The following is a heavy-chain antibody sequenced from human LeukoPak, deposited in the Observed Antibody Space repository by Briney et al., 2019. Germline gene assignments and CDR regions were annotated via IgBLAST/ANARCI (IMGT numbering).Heavy chain of an antibody. CDR2: INHSGST. Sequence: PSETLSLTCAVYGGSFSGYCWSWIRQPPGKGLEWIGEINHSGSTNYNPSLKSRVTISVDTSKNQFSLKLSSVTAADTAVYYCARLQLTTYYFDYWGQGTLVTVSS. J-gene: IGHJ4*02. D-gene: IGHD6-6*01. CDR1: GGSFSGYC. CDR3: ARLQLTTYYFDY. V-gene: IGHV4-34*01.